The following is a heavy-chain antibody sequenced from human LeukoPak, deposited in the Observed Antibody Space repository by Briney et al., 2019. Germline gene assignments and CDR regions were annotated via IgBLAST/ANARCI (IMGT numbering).Heavy chain of an antibody. CDR3: ARSYDSSGYYGGDAFDI. Sequence: SETLSLTCTVSGGSISSYYWSWIRQPPGKGLEWIGYIYYSGSTNYNPSLKSRVTISVDTSKNQFSLKLSSVTAADTAVYYCARSYDSSGYYGGDAFDIWGEGTTASASS. CDR1: GGSISSYY. J-gene: IGHJ3*02. D-gene: IGHD3-22*01. CDR2: IYYSGST. V-gene: IGHV4-59*08.